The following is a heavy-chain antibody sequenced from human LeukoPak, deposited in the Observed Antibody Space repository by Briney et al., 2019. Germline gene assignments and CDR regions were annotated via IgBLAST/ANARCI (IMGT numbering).Heavy chain of an antibody. CDR3: ASLDELLLRITMTELAFDI. CDR2: IYYSGST. CDR1: GGSISSYY. D-gene: IGHD3-22*01. Sequence: SETLSLTCTVSGGSISSYYWSWIRQPPGKGLEWIGYIYYSGSTNYNHSLKSRVTISVDTSKNQFSLKLSSVTAADTAVYYCASLDELLLRITMTELAFDIWGQGTMVTVSS. V-gene: IGHV4-59*01. J-gene: IGHJ3*02.